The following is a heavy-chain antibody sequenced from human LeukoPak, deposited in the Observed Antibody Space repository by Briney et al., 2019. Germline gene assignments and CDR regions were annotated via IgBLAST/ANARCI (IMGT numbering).Heavy chain of an antibody. J-gene: IGHJ4*02. V-gene: IGHV4-39*01. Sequence: SETLSLTCTVSGGSISSSSYYWGWIRQPPGKGLEWIGSVYYSGSTYYNPSLKSRVTISVDTSKNQFSLKLSSVTAADTAVYYCAELPELGSFDYWGQGTLVTVSS. D-gene: IGHD1-14*01. CDR2: VYYSGST. CDR1: GGSISSSSYY. CDR3: AELPELGSFDY.